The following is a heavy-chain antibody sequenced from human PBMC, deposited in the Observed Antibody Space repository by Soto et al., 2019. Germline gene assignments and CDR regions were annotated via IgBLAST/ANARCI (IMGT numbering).Heavy chain of an antibody. Sequence: QVQLQESGPGLVKPSQTLSLTCTVSGGSISSGGSYWSWIRQHPGKGLEWIGYIYYSGSTYYNPSLKRRVTISVDTSKNTFCLKLSSVTAADTAVYYCARVGDYDGSGYTAVNIWGQGTMVTVSS. CDR1: GGSISSGGSY. CDR2: IYYSGST. V-gene: IGHV4-31*03. CDR3: ARVGDYDGSGYTAVNI. J-gene: IGHJ3*02. D-gene: IGHD3-22*01.